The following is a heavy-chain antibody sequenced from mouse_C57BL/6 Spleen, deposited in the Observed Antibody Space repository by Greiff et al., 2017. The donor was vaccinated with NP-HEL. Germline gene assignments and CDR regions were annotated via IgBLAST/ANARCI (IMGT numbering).Heavy chain of an antibody. D-gene: IGHD2-5*01. CDR1: GYAFTNYL. J-gene: IGHJ4*01. Sequence: VQLQQSGAELVRPGTSVKVSCKASGYAFTNYLIEWVKQRPGQGLEWIGVINPGSGGTNYNEKFKGKATLTADKSSSTAYLQLSSLTSEDSAVYFCARGGTIVTPYYAMGYWGQGTSVTVSS. V-gene: IGHV1-54*01. CDR2: INPGSGGT. CDR3: ARGGTIVTPYYAMGY.